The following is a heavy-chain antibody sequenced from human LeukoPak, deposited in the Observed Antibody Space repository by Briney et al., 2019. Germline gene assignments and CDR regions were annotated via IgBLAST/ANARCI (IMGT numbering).Heavy chain of an antibody. CDR2: NSDGSRT. D-gene: IGHD6-25*01. CDR1: GFTFSSYW. Sequence: QTGGSLRLSCAASGFTFSSYWMHWVRQAPGKGLVWVSRNSDGSRTTYADSVKGRFTISRDNAKNTLYLQMNSLRAEDTAVYYCARVGARLGAFDIWGQGTMVTVSS. V-gene: IGHV3-74*01. CDR3: ARVGARLGAFDI. J-gene: IGHJ3*02.